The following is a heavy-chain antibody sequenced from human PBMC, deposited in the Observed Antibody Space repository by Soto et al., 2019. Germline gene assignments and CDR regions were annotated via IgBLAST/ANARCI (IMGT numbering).Heavy chain of an antibody. CDR2: ISSSSSYI. CDR1: GFTFRSYS. D-gene: IGHD3-22*01. Sequence: LRLSCAACGFTFRSYSMNWVRQAPGKGLEWVSSISSSSSYIYYADSVKGRFTISRDNAKNSLYLQMNSLRAEDTAVYYCSAGYYDSSGSVLGYYGMDVWGQGTTVTVSS. V-gene: IGHV3-21*01. J-gene: IGHJ6*02. CDR3: SAGYYDSSGSVLGYYGMDV.